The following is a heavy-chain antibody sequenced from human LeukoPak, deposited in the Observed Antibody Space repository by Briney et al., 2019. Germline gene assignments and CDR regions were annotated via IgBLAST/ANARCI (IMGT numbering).Heavy chain of an antibody. CDR3: AKGLVPAAIRVVDY. D-gene: IGHD2-2*01. J-gene: IGHJ4*02. Sequence: GGSLRLSCAASGFTFSSYAMSWVRQAPGKGLEWVSAISASGGSTYYADSVKGRFTISRDNSQNTLYLQVSSLRAEDTAVYYCAKGLVPAAIRVVDYWGQGTLVTVSS. CDR1: GFTFSSYA. V-gene: IGHV3-23*01. CDR2: ISASGGST.